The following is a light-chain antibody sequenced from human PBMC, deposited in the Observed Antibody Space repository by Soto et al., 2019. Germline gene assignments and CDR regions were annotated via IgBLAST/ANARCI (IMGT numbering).Light chain of an antibody. CDR1: QTISSW. J-gene: IGKJ2*01. Sequence: DIQMTQSPSTLSGSVGDRVTITCRASQTISSWLAWYQQKPGAVPKLLIYEASTLERGVPSRFSGSRSGTEFTLTVSSLQPDDFATYYCQQYNDSFPYTFGQGTKVDIK. CDR3: QQYNDSFPYT. V-gene: IGKV1-5*03. CDR2: EAS.